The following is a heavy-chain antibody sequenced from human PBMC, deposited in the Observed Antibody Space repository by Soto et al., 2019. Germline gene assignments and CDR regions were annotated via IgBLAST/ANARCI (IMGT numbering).Heavy chain of an antibody. J-gene: IGHJ4*02. CDR1: GGTFSRHA. CDR3: GRGWGYDSNDYYYAY. CDR2: IIPIFGTA. V-gene: IGHV1-69*01. Sequence: QVQLVQSGAEVRKPGSSVKVSCKASGGTFSRHAISWVRQAPGQGLEWMGGIIPIFGTANHAQKFQGRVTIIADESTSTVYMELGSLRSEDTAMYYCGRGWGYDSNDYYYAYWGQGTLVIVSS. D-gene: IGHD3-22*01.